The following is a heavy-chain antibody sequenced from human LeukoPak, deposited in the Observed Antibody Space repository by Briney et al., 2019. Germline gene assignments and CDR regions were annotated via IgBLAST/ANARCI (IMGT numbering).Heavy chain of an antibody. CDR1: GYTFTSYG. J-gene: IGHJ5*02. CDR3: ARRNSGSYARFDP. Sequence: ASVKVSCKASGYTFTSYGISWVRQAPGQGLEWMGWISAYNGNTNYAQKFQGRVTITADKSTSTAYMELSSLRSEDTAVYYCARRNSGSYARFDPWGQGTLVTVSS. CDR2: ISAYNGNT. D-gene: IGHD1-26*01. V-gene: IGHV1-18*01.